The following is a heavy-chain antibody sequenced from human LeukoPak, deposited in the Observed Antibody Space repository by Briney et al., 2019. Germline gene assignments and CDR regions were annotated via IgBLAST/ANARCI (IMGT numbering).Heavy chain of an antibody. J-gene: IGHJ3*02. V-gene: IGHV3-21*01. CDR1: GFTFSSYS. CDR2: INSSSSYI. Sequence: GGSLRLSCAASGFTFSSYSMNWVRQAPGKGLEWVSSINSSSSYIYYADSVKGRFTISRDNAKNSLYLQMNSLRAEDTAVYYCARGKEVWGSYRYGAFDIWGQGTMVTVSS. CDR3: ARGKEVWGSYRYGAFDI. D-gene: IGHD3-16*02.